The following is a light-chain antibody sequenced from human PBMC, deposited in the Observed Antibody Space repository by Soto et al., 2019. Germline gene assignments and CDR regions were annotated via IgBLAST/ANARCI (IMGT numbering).Light chain of an antibody. Sequence: EIVMTQSPTTLSVSPGERVTLSCRASQSVSSNLAWYQQRPGQAPSLLIYHSSITATGIPARFSGGGSGTEFFLTISSLQSEDFAVYHCQQYDSWPRTFGQGTKVDIK. J-gene: IGKJ1*01. CDR2: HSS. CDR1: QSVSSN. V-gene: IGKV3-15*01. CDR3: QQYDSWPRT.